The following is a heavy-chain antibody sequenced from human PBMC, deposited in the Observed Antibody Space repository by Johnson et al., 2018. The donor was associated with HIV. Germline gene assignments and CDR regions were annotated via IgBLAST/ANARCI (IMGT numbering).Heavy chain of an antibody. CDR3: TGGRDLRAFDF. V-gene: IGHV3-23*04. D-gene: IGHD7-27*01. Sequence: VQLVQSGGGLVKPGGSLRLSCAASGFTFSSYAMSWVRQAPGKGLEWVSAISGSGGSTYYADSVKGRFTISRDNSKNSLYLQMNSLKTEDTAVYYCTGGRDLRAFDFWGQGTMVTVSS. CDR1: GFTFSSYA. J-gene: IGHJ3*01. CDR2: ISGSGGST.